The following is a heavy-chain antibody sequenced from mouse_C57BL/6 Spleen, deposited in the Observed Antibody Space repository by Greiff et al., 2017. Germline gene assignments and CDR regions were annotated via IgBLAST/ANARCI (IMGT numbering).Heavy chain of an antibody. CDR2: INSDGGST. CDR1: EYAFPSHD. CDR3: ARQGDYGAMDD. D-gene: IGHD1-1*02. V-gene: IGHV5-2*01. J-gene: IGHJ4*01. Sequence: EVHLVESGGGLVQPGASLKLSCESNEYAFPSHDMSWVRKTPEKRLELVAAINSDGGSTYYPDTMERRFIISRDNTKKTLYLQMSSLRSEDTALYYCARQGDYGAMDDWGQGTSVTVSS.